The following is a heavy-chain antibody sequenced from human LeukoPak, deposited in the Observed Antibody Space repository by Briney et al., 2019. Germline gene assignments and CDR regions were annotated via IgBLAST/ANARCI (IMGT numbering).Heavy chain of an antibody. Sequence: GGSLRLSCAASGFTFSSYAMSWVLQAPGKGLEWVSAISGSGGSTYYADSVKGRFTISRDNSKNTLYLQMNSLRAEDTAVYYCAKDHRAYYYYYYMDVWGKGTTVTVSS. CDR3: AKDHRAYYYYYYMDV. CDR1: GFTFSSYA. J-gene: IGHJ6*03. CDR2: ISGSGGST. V-gene: IGHV3-23*01.